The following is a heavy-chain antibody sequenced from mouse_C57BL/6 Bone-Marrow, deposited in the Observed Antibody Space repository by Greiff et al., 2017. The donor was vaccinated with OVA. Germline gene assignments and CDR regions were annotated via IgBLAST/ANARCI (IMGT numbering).Heavy chain of an antibody. Sequence: EVQLVESGAELVKPGASVKLSCTASGFNIKDYYMHWVKQRTEQGLEWIGRIDPEDGETKYAPKFQGKATMTADTSSNTAYLQLSSLTSEDTAVYYCARNDLLRSGGYAMDYWGQGTSVTVSS. CDR2: IDPEDGET. V-gene: IGHV14-2*01. J-gene: IGHJ4*01. CDR3: ARNDLLRSGGYAMDY. D-gene: IGHD1-1*01. CDR1: GFNIKDYY.